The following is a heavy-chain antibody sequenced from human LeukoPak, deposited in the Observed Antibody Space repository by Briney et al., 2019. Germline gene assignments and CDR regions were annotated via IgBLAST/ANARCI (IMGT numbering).Heavy chain of an antibody. CDR2: INPSGGST. D-gene: IGHD1-26*01. Sequence: ASVKVSCKASGYTFTNYYIHWVRQAPGQGLECMGIINPSGGSTNYAQKFQGRVTMTRDISTSTVYMELSSLRTEDTAVYYCARGGVGATTYVWFDPWGQGTLVTVSS. CDR3: ARGGVGATTYVWFDP. V-gene: IGHV1-46*01. CDR1: GYTFTNYY. J-gene: IGHJ5*02.